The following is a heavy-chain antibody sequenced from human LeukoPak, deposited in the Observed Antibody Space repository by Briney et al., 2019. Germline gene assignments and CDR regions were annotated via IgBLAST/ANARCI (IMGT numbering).Heavy chain of an antibody. CDR1: GYTFTSYG. Sequence: ASVKVSCKASGYTFTSYGASWVRQAPGQGLEWMGWISAYNGNTNYAQKLQGRVTMTTDTSTSTAYMELRSLRSDDTAVYYCARGSPYSGSYSSSYYYYYMDVWGKGTTVTVSS. J-gene: IGHJ6*03. D-gene: IGHD3-10*01. V-gene: IGHV1-18*01. CDR3: ARGSPYSGSYSSSYYYYYMDV. CDR2: ISAYNGNT.